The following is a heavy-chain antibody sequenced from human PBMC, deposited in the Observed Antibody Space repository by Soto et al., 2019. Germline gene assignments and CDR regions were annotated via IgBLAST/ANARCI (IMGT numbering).Heavy chain of an antibody. V-gene: IGHV1-3*01. J-gene: IGHJ5*02. CDR2: INAGNGNT. CDR3: ARDTMVRGVRNWFDP. Sequence: GASVKVSCKASGYTFTSYAMHLVRPAPGQRFEWMGGINAGNGNTKYSQKFQGRVTITRDTSASTAYMELSSLRSEDTAVYYCARDTMVRGVRNWFDPWGQGTLVTVSS. CDR1: GYTFTSYA. D-gene: IGHD3-10*01.